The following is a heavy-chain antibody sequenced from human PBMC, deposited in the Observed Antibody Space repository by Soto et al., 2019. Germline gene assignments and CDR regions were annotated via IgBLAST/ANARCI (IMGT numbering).Heavy chain of an antibody. Sequence: QVQLVQSGTEVKKPGASVKVSCKASGYTFTSYYMHWVRQAPGQGLEWMGIINPSGGSTSYAQKFQGRVTMTRGTSTSPVDMALSRLRSEDTAVYYWARNSNPCYFYYMDVWGKGTTVTVSS. D-gene: IGHD4-4*01. CDR2: INPSGGST. CDR1: GYTFTSYY. CDR3: ARNSNPCYFYYMDV. J-gene: IGHJ6*03. V-gene: IGHV1-46*03.